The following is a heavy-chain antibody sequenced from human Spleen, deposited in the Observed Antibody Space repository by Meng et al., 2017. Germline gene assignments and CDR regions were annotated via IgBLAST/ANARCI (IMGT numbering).Heavy chain of an antibody. V-gene: IGHV4-34*01. CDR3: ARGPTTMAHDFDY. Sequence: QWQLQQWGAGFLKPSEPLSLTCVVSGGSFSDYYWRWIRQPPGKGLEWIGEINHSGSTNYNPSLESRATISVDTSQNNLSLKLSSVTAADSAVYYCARGPTTMAHDFDYWGQGTLVTVSS. CDR2: INHSGST. J-gene: IGHJ4*02. CDR1: GGSFSDYY. D-gene: IGHD4-11*01.